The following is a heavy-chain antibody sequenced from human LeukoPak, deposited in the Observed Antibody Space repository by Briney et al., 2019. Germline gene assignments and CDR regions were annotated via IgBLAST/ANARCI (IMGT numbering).Heavy chain of an antibody. CDR1: GGSISSSNW. V-gene: IGHV4-4*02. CDR3: AILYYYDSSGYPGFSD. Sequence: SGTLSLTCAVSGGSISSSNWWSWVRQPPGKGLEWIGEIYHSGSTYYNPSLKSRVTISVDTSKNQFSLKLSSVTAADTAVYYCAILYYYDSSGYPGFSDWGQGTLVTVSS. CDR2: IYHSGST. J-gene: IGHJ4*02. D-gene: IGHD3-22*01.